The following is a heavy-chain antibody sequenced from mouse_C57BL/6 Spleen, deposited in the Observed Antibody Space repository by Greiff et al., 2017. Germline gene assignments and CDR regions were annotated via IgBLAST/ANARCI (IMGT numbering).Heavy chain of an antibody. CDR2: INPNYGTT. Sequence: VHVKQSGPELVKPGASVKISCKASGYSFTDYNMNWVKQSNGKSLEWIGVINPNYGTTSYNQKFKGKATLTVDQSSSTAYMQLNSLTSADSAVYYCASERDYYGSLEYWGQGSTLTVSS. J-gene: IGHJ2*01. V-gene: IGHV1-39*01. D-gene: IGHD1-1*01. CDR3: ASERDYYGSLEY. CDR1: GYSFTDYN.